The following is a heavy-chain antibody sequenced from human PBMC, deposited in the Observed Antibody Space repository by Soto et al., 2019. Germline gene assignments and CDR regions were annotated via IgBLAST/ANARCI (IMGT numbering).Heavy chain of an antibody. CDR2: IYYSGST. V-gene: IGHV4-31*03. CDR1: GGSISSGGYY. Sequence: PSETLSLTCTVSGGSISSGGYYWSWIRQHPGKGLEWIGYIYYSGSTYYNPSLKSRVTISVDTSKNQFSLKLSSVTAADTAVYYCARGKLTPFGYSGYDSYYYGMDVWGQGTTVTVSS. J-gene: IGHJ6*02. CDR3: ARGKLTPFGYSGYDSYYYGMDV. D-gene: IGHD5-12*01.